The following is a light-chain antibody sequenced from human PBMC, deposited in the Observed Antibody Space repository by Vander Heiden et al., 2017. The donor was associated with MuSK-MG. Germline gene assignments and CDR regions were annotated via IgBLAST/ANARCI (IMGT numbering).Light chain of an antibody. CDR2: SNS. CDR1: NSNIGAGYD. V-gene: IGLV1-40*01. J-gene: IGLJ3*02. CDR3: QSYDSGLRV. Sequence: QSVLTQPPSVSGAPGQRVTFSCTGSNSNIGAGYDVHWHQHRPGTAPKLLIFSNSNRPSGVPVRFSGSKSGASASLAITGLQAEDEAIYYCQSYDSGLRVFGGGTKLTVL.